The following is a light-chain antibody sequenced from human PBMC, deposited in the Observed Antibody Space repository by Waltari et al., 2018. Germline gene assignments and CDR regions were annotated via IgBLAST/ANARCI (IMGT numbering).Light chain of an antibody. CDR3: MQGTHWPWT. CDR1: QSLLFSDGNTY. Sequence: DAVMTQPPLSLPVTLGQPASISCRSSQSLLFSDGNTYLNWFKQRPGQSPRRLIYKVSIRDSGVPDRFSGSGSGTDFTLKISRVEAEDVGVYYCMQGTHWPWTFGQGTKVEIK. CDR2: KVS. J-gene: IGKJ1*01. V-gene: IGKV2-30*01.